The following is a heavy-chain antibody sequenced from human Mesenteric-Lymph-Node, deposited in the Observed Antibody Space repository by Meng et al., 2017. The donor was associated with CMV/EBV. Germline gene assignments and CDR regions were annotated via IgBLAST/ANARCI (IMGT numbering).Heavy chain of an antibody. Sequence: QVQLVQSGAEVKKPGASVKVSCKASGYTFSSYAMHWVRQAPGQRLEWMGWINIVEDKTKTSQNFQGRVTLTRDTSANTAYMELRSLRSDDTAVYYCARTNNWGFDYWGQGTLVTVSS. CDR3: ARTNNWGFDY. D-gene: IGHD3-16*01. J-gene: IGHJ4*02. CDR1: GYTFSSYA. V-gene: IGHV1-3*04. CDR2: INIVEDKT.